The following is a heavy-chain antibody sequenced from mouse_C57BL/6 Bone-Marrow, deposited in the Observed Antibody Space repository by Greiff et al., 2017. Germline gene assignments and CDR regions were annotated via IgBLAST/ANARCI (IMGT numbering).Heavy chain of an antibody. D-gene: IGHD3-2*02. V-gene: IGHV1-80*01. CDR1: GYAVSSYW. Sequence: VKLVESSAELVKPGASVKISCNASGYAVSSYWMNWVKQRPGKGLAWIGQIYPGDGDTNYNGQFKGKATRTADKSSSTSYMQVSSLTSEDSAVYFCARYGRLRYYAMDYWGQGNLVTVSS. J-gene: IGHJ4*01. CDR2: IYPGDGDT. CDR3: ARYGRLRYYAMDY.